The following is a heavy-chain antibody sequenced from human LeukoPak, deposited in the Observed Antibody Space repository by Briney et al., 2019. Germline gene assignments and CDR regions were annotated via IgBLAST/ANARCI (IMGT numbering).Heavy chain of an antibody. Sequence: ASVKVSCKASGYTFTCYYMHWVRQAPGQGLEWMGRIDPNSGVTKYAQKFQGRVTMTRDTSISTAYMDLSRLRSDDTAVYYCARDRYYGSGSYYNVFDYWGQGTLVTVSS. CDR3: ARDRYYGSGSYYNVFDY. D-gene: IGHD3-10*01. V-gene: IGHV1-2*06. J-gene: IGHJ4*02. CDR1: GYTFTCYY. CDR2: IDPNSGVT.